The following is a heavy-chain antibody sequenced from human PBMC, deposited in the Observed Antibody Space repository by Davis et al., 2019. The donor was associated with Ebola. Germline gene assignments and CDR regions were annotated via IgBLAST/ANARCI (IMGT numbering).Heavy chain of an antibody. CDR1: GFTFSSYT. CDR3: ARGLWPSAFDY. CDR2: VNSDGRT. D-gene: IGHD2-21*01. Sequence: GESLKISCAASGFTFSSYTMNWVRQAPGKGLVWVAHVNSDGRTYADSLKGRFTISRDNAKNTVFLQMNSLRAEDTALYYCARGLWPSAFDYWGQGTLVTVSS. J-gene: IGHJ4*02. V-gene: IGHV3-74*01.